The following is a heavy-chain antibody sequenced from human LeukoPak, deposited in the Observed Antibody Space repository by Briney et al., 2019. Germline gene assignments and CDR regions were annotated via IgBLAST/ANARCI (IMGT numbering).Heavy chain of an antibody. CDR1: GGSFSGYY. J-gene: IGHJ6*03. V-gene: IGHV4-34*01. D-gene: IGHD4-11*01. CDR3: ARLRDYPYRYYYYMDV. CDR2: INHSGST. Sequence: SETLSLTCAVYGGSFSGYYWSWIRQPPGKGLEWIGEINHSGSTNYNPSLKSRVTISVDTSKNQFSLKLSSVTAADTAVYYCARLRDYPYRYYYYMDVWGKETTVTVSS.